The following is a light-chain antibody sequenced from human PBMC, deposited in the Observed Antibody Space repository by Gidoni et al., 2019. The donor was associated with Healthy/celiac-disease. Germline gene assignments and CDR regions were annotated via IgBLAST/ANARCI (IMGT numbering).Light chain of an antibody. Sequence: DIQMTQSPSTLSASVGDIVTITCRASQSISSWLAWYQQKPGKAAKLLIYKASSLESGVPSRFSGSGSGTEFTLTISSLQPDDFATYYCQQYNSYSLYTFGQGTKLEIK. CDR1: QSISSW. CDR2: KAS. CDR3: QQYNSYSLYT. J-gene: IGKJ2*01. V-gene: IGKV1-5*03.